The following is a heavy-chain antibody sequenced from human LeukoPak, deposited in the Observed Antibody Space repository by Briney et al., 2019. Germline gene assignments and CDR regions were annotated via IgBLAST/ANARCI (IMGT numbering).Heavy chain of an antibody. V-gene: IGHV3-7*01. CDR2: IKQDRSEK. CDR3: ARVDSSSWYSDY. CDR1: GFTFSSYW. D-gene: IGHD6-13*01. Sequence: GGSLRLSCEASGFTFSSYWMSWVRQAPGKGLEWVANIKQDRSEKYYVDSVKGRFTISRDNAKNSLYLQMNSLRAEDTAVYYCARVDSSSWYSDYWGQGTLVTVSS. J-gene: IGHJ4*02.